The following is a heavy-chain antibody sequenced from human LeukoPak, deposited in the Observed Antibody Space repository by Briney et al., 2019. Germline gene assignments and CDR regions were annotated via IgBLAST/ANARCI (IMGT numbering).Heavy chain of an antibody. CDR1: GGSISSSSYY. D-gene: IGHD2-2*01. CDR2: IYYSGST. CDR3: ATLILTDIVVVPAGPMATAFDI. V-gene: IGHV4-39*01. J-gene: IGHJ3*02. Sequence: PSETLSLTCTVSGGSISSSSYYWGWIRQPPGKGLEWIGSIYYSGSTYYNPSLKSRVTISVDTSKNQFSLKLSSVTAADTAVYYCATLILTDIVVVPAGPMATAFDIWGQGTMVTVSS.